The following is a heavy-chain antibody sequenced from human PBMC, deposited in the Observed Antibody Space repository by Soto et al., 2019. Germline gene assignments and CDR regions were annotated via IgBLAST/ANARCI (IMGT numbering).Heavy chain of an antibody. CDR3: AKDIGSSCWYWYDTLDY. CDR2: ISYDGSNK. D-gene: IGHD6-13*01. CDR1: GFTFSSYG. Sequence: QVQLVESGGGVVQPGRSLRLSCAASGFTFSSYGMHWVRQAPGKGLEWVAVISYDGSNKYYADSVKGRFTISRDNSKNTLYLQMNSLRAEYTAVYYCAKDIGSSCWYWYDTLDYWGQGTLVTVSS. V-gene: IGHV3-30*18. J-gene: IGHJ4*02.